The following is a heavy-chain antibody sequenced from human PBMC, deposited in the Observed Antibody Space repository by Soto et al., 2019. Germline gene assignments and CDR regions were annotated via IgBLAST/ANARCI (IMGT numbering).Heavy chain of an antibody. J-gene: IGHJ6*02. Sequence: QITLKESGPPLVKPTQTLTLTCTFSGFSLSTSGVGVGWIRQPPEKALEWLAVIYWDDDKRYSPSLKSRLTITKDTSKNQVVLTMTNMDPVDTATYYCAQKIRGLMRMDVWGQGTTVTVSS. CDR1: GFSLSTSGVG. CDR3: AQKIRGLMRMDV. D-gene: IGHD3-10*01. V-gene: IGHV2-5*02. CDR2: IYWDDDK.